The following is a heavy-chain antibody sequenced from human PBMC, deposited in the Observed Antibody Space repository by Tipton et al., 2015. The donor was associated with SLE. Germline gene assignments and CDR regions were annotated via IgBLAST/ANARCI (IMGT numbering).Heavy chain of an antibody. V-gene: IGHV4-61*05. CDR2: FYHSGNT. J-gene: IGHJ4*02. CDR3: ASLRYDTDY. Sequence: TLSLTCTVSGGSISSSSYYWGWIRQPPGKGLEWIGYFYHSGNTNYKSPLKSRVTMTVDTSKNQFSLKLSSVTAADTAVYYCASLRYDTDYWGQGTLVTVSS. CDR1: GGSISSSSYY. D-gene: IGHD3-22*01.